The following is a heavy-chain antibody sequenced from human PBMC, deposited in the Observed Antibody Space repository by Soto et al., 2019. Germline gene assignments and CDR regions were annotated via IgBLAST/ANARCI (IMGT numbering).Heavy chain of an antibody. J-gene: IGHJ6*02. CDR1: GGSFGGYY. CDR3: ARVFFRGATRYYYYGMDV. D-gene: IGHD1-26*01. V-gene: IGHV4-34*01. Sequence: SETLSLTCAVYGGSFGGYYWSWIRQPPGKGLEWIGEINHSGSTNYNPSLKSRVTISVDTSKDQFSLKLSSVTAADTAVYYCARVFFRGATRYYYYGMDVWGQGTTVTVSS. CDR2: INHSGST.